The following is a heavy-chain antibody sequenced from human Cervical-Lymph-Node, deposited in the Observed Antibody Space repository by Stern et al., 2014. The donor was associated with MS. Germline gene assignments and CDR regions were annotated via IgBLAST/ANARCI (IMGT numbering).Heavy chain of an antibody. V-gene: IGHV3-33*01. J-gene: IGHJ4*02. CDR2: IWYDGNNK. CDR3: AMRALDY. CDR1: GFTFSSYG. Sequence: VQLEESGGGVVQPGRSLRLSCAASGFTFSSYGMHWVRQAPGKGLEWVAVIWYDGNNKYYADSVKGRFTISRDNSKNTLYLQMNSLRAEDTAVYYCAMRALDYWGQGTLVTVSS.